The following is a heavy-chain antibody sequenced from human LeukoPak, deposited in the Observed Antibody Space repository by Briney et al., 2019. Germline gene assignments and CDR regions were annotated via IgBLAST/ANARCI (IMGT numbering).Heavy chain of an antibody. CDR3: ARDRRYYYGSGSYYGGMDV. D-gene: IGHD3-10*01. J-gene: IGHJ6*02. Sequence: SETLSLTCTVSGASFSNDYWSWVRQAPGKGLEWIGYIYHNGRTNYSPSLKSRITMSIDTSQNQFSLKLTSVTAADTAVYYCARDRRYYYGSGSYYGGMDVWGQGTTVTVSS. V-gene: IGHV4-59*01. CDR1: GASFSNDY. CDR2: IYHNGRT.